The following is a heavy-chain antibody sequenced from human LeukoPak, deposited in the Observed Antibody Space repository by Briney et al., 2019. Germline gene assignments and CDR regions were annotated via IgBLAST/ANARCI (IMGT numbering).Heavy chain of an antibody. CDR2: TTYGGDVT. J-gene: IGHJ5*02. D-gene: IGHD2-2*01. CDR3: ARDQAHAASWFAP. V-gene: IGHV3-23*01. Sequence: GGSLRLSCAASGFTFSSNGMDWVRQAPGKGLEWVATTTYGGDVTYYSDSVKGRFTVSRDNPKNTLYLQMNNLGAEDTAVYYCARDQAHAASWFAPWGQGTLVTVSS. CDR1: GFTFSSNG.